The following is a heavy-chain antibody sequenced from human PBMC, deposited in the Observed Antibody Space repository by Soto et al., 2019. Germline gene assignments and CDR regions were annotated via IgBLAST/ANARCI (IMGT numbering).Heavy chain of an antibody. D-gene: IGHD2-8*01. V-gene: IGHV1-18*01. J-gene: IGHJ4*02. CDR1: GYTFTSYG. CDR3: ARDGRNGGYLDY. Sequence: QVQLVQSGAEVKKPGASVKVSCKASGYTFTSYGISWVRQAPGQGLEWMGWISGYNGNTNYAQKFQGRVALTTDTSTGTAYMDRSRPRSEDTAVYYCARDGRNGGYLDYWGQGTLVTVSS. CDR2: ISGYNGNT.